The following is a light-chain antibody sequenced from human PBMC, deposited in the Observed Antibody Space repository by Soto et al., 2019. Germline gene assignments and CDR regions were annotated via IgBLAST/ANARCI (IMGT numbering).Light chain of an antibody. CDR1: QSVSAN. J-gene: IGKJ1*01. Sequence: EVVMTQSPATLSVSPGERATLSCRASQSVSANLAWYQQTPGQAPRLLIYGAPTRATGIPARFSGSGSGTEFTLTISSMQSEDFALYYCQPYSNWPQTFGQGTKLDIK. CDR2: GAP. V-gene: IGKV3-15*01. CDR3: QPYSNWPQT.